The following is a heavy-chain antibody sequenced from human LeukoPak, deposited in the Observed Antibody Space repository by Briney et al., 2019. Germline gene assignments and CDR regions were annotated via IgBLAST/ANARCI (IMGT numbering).Heavy chain of an antibody. D-gene: IGHD3-3*01. Sequence: ASVKVSCKASGYTFTSYGISWVRQAPGQGLEWMGIINPSGGSTSYAQKFQGRVTMTRDTSTSTVYTELSSLRSEDTAVYYCARDLTVVTYYDFWSGYYCGFDPWGQGTLVTVSS. CDR2: INPSGGST. J-gene: IGHJ5*02. CDR3: ARDLTVVTYYDFWSGYYCGFDP. V-gene: IGHV1-46*01. CDR1: GYTFTSYG.